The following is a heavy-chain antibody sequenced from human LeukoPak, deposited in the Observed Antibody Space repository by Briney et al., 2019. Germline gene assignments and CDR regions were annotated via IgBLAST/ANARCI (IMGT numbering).Heavy chain of an antibody. V-gene: IGHV4-39*01. CDR1: GGSISSSSYY. CDR3: ARIVVVAAFDY. D-gene: IGHD2-15*01. CDR2: IYYSGST. Sequence: ASETLSLTCTVSGGSISSSSYYWGWIRQPPGKGLEWIGSIYYSGSTYYNPSLKSRVTISVDTSKNQFSLKLSSVTAADTAVYYCARIVVVAAFDYWGQGTLVTVSS. J-gene: IGHJ4*02.